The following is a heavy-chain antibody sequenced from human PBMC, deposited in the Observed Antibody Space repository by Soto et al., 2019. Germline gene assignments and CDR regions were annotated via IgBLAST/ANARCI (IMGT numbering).Heavy chain of an antibody. J-gene: IGHJ5*02. CDR3: PRENRYNWNVEVWFDT. Sequence: GASVKVSCKASGYTFSNYDINWVRQATGQGPEWMGWMNPNSGNTGYAQKFQGRVTMTRNTSINTAYMELSSLGSEATAVYYCPRENRYNWNVEVWFDTWGQGTLVTVSS. D-gene: IGHD1-20*01. V-gene: IGHV1-8*01. CDR2: MNPNSGNT. CDR1: GYTFSNYD.